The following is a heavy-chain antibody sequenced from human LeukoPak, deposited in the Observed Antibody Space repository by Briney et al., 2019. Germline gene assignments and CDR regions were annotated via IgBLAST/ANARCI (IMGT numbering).Heavy chain of an antibody. CDR1: GFTFSRYW. V-gene: IGHV3-74*01. D-gene: IGHD3-22*01. CDR2: IRSDGSST. Sequence: GGSLRLSCAASGFTFSRYWMHWVRQAPGKGPVWVSRIRSDGSSTDYADSVKGRFTISRDNAKNTLYLQMNSLRAEDTAVYYCAREQGYYSVPGYWGQGTQVTVPS. J-gene: IGHJ4*02. CDR3: AREQGYYSVPGY.